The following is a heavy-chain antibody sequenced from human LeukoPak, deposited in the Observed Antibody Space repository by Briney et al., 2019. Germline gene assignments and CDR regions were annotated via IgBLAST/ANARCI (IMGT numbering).Heavy chain of an antibody. CDR2: IYPGDSHT. CDR3: ARLLGSSSSSWASFDY. Sequence: GESLKISCKGSGYRFTTYWIGWVRQIPGKGLEWMGIIYPGDSHTMYSPSFRGQVTMSADKSISTAYLQWSSLKASDTAMYYCARLLGSSSSSWASFDYWGQGTLVTVSS. D-gene: IGHD6-13*01. CDR1: GYRFTTYW. J-gene: IGHJ4*02. V-gene: IGHV5-51*01.